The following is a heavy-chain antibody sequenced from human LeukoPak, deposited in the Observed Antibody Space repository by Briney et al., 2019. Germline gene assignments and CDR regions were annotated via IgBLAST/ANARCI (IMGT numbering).Heavy chain of an antibody. D-gene: IGHD6-6*01. J-gene: IGHJ5*02. V-gene: IGHV1-69*10. CDR3: ARGRAARPRRHGSNWFDP. CDR1: GGTFSDYA. Sequence: SVKVSCKASGGTFSDYALNWVRQAPGQGLEWMGVFIPILGTANSTQKFQGRVTITWNTSISTAYMELSSLRSEDTAVYYCARGRAARPRRHGSNWFDPWGQGTLVTVSS. CDR2: FIPILGTA.